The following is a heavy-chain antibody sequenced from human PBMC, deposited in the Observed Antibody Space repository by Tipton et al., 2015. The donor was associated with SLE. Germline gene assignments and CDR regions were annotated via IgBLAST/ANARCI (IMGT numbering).Heavy chain of an antibody. CDR3: TRVKQLVLYYYYYYMDV. Sequence: RSLRLSCTASGFTFGDYAMSWVRQAPGKGLEWVGFIRSKAYGGTTEYAASVKGRFTISRDDSKSIAYLQMNSLKTEDTAVYYCTRVKQLVLYYYYYYMDVWGKGTTVTVSS. CDR2: IRSKAYGGTT. D-gene: IGHD6-6*01. J-gene: IGHJ6*03. CDR1: GFTFGDYA. V-gene: IGHV3-49*04.